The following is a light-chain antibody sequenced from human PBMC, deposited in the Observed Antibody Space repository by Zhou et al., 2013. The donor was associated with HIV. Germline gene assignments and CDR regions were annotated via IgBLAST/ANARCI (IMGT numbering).Light chain of an antibody. J-gene: IGLJ1*01. CDR1: SSNIGAGYD. Sequence: QSVLTQPPSVSGAPGQRVTISCTGSSSNIGAGYDVHWYQQLPGTAPKFLIYGNSNRPSGVPDRFSGSKSGTSASLAITGLQAEDEADYYCCSYAGSSTYVFGTGTKVTV. CDR3: CSYAGSSTYV. CDR2: GNS. V-gene: IGLV1-40*01.